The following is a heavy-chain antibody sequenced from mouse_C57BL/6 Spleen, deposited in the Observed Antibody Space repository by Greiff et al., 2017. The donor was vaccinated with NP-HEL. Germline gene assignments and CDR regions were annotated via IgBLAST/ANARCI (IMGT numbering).Heavy chain of an antibody. D-gene: IGHD1-1*02. CDR2: IYPGDGDT. CDR3: AEGEWYYFDY. V-gene: IGHV1-82*01. Sequence: QVQLQQSGPELVKPGASVKISCKASGYAFSSSWMNWVKQRPGKGLEWIGRIYPGDGDTNYNGKFKGKATLTADKSSSTAYMQLSSLTSEDSAVYFCAEGEWYYFDYWGQGTTLTVSS. J-gene: IGHJ2*01. CDR1: GYAFSSSW.